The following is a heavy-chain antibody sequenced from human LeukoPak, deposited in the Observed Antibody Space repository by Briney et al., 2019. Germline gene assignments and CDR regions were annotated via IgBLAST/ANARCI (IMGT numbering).Heavy chain of an antibody. V-gene: IGHV3-21*01. CDR2: ISTSSNYI. D-gene: IGHD3-10*01. CDR1: GFTPSTYS. J-gene: IGHJ4*02. CDR3: ASLNSGFRD. Sequence: PGGSLRLSCAASGFTPSTYSMNWVRQAPGKGLEWVSSISTSSNYIYYADSLRGRFTISRDNAKNSLYLQMNSLRAEDTAVYYCASLNSGFRDWGQGTLVTVSS.